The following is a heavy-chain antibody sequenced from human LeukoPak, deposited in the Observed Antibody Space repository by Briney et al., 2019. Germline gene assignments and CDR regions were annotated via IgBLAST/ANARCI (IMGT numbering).Heavy chain of an antibody. Sequence: GSLRLSCAASGFTFSSYWMSWVRQAPGKGLEWVANIKQDGSEKYYVDSVKGRFTISRDNAKNSLYLQMNSLRAEDTAVYYCARSYYGSGSYYYYYYGMDVWGQGTTVTVSS. J-gene: IGHJ6*02. CDR3: ARSYYGSGSYYYYYYGMDV. V-gene: IGHV3-7*01. CDR2: IKQDGSEK. CDR1: GFTFSSYW. D-gene: IGHD3-10*01.